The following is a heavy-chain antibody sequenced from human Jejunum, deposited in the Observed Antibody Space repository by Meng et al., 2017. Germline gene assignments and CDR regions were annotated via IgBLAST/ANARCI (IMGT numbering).Heavy chain of an antibody. J-gene: IGHJ4*02. Sequence: QAQLQESGPGLVEPSQTLSLTCTVSGGSLSIGGYYWNWIRQHAGRGLEWMGYIYYTGRTDYNPSLRSRVTISRDTSKNQFSLMVTSVTAADTAMYYCVARDGYNSPALGYWGQGNLVTVSS. CDR3: VARDGYNSPALGY. V-gene: IGHV4-31*03. CDR1: GGSLSIGGYY. D-gene: IGHD5-24*01. CDR2: IYYTGRT.